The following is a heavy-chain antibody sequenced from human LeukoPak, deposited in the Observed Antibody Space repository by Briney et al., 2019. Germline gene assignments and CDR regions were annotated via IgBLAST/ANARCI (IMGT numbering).Heavy chain of an antibody. CDR1: GFTFSSYA. CDR2: ISGSGGST. Sequence: GGSLRLSCAASGFTFSSYAMSWVRQAPGKGLEWVSTISGSGGSTYYADSVKGRFTISRDNSKNTLFLQMKSLRADDTALYYCTKLLGFCTDGVCQEGGYYFDYWGQGTLVTLSS. CDR3: TKLLGFCTDGVCQEGGYYFDY. V-gene: IGHV3-23*01. D-gene: IGHD2-8*01. J-gene: IGHJ4*02.